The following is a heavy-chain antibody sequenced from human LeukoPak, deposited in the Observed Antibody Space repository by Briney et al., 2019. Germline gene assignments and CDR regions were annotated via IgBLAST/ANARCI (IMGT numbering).Heavy chain of an antibody. V-gene: IGHV3-43*01. D-gene: IGHD5-18*01. J-gene: IGHJ4*02. CDR1: GFTFDDYT. CDR2: ISWDGGST. CDR3: AKDSGGQVDTAMAIDY. Sequence: PGGSLRLSCAASGFTFDDYTMHWVRQAPGKGLEWVSLISWDGGSTYYADSVKGRFTISRDNSKNSLYLQMNSLRTEDTALYYCAKDSGGQVDTAMAIDYWGQGTLVTVFS.